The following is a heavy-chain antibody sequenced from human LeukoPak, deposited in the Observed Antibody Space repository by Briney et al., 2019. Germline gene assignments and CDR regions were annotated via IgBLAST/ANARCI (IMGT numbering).Heavy chain of an antibody. J-gene: IGHJ4*02. Sequence: PGGSLRLSCAASGFTFSNAWMSWVRQAPGKGLEWVGRIKSKTDGGTTDYAAPVKGRFTISRDDSKNTLYLQMNSLKTEDTAVYYCTATPPYYDSSGYYLYYFDYWGQGTLVTVSS. CDR2: IKSKTDGGTT. V-gene: IGHV3-15*01. CDR3: TATPPYYDSSGYYLYYFDY. D-gene: IGHD3-22*01. CDR1: GFTFSNAW.